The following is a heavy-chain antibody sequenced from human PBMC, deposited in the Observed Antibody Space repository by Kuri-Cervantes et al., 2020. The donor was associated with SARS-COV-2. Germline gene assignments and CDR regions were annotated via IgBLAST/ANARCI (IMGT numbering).Heavy chain of an antibody. V-gene: IGHV4-38-2*01. CDR2: IAHSGFP. CDR3: ARLGVQARGSFDY. D-gene: IGHD3-10*01. J-gene: IGHJ4*02. Sequence: SQTLSLTCDVSNHSISSRYYWGWVRQSPRKGLEWIGNIAHSGFPHYSPSLKGRVTISVDTSKNQFSLTLNSLTAADTAVYYCARLGVQARGSFDYWGQGLLVTVSS. CDR1: NHSISSRYY.